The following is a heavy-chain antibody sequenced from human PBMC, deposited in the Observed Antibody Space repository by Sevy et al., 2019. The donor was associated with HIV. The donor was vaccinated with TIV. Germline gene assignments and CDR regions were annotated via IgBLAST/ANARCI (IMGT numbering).Heavy chain of an antibody. J-gene: IGHJ4*02. CDR3: ARERSGGSHRLFDY. CDR1: GFTFSSYW. D-gene: IGHD3-16*02. Sequence: GGSLRLSCAASGFTFSSYWMHWVRQAPGKGLVWVSRINSDGSSTSYADSVKGRFTISRDNAKNTLYLQMNSLRAEDTAVYYCARERSGGSHRLFDYWGQGTLVTVSS. V-gene: IGHV3-74*01. CDR2: INSDGSST.